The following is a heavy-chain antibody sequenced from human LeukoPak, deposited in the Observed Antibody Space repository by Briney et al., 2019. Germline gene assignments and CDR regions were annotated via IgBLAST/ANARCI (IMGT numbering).Heavy chain of an antibody. D-gene: IGHD3-22*01. CDR1: GFTFSSYA. CDR2: ISGSGGST. V-gene: IGHV3-23*01. CDR3: AKATYDSSGYYGNY. J-gene: IGHJ4*02. Sequence: GGSLRLSCAASGFTFSSYAMSWVRQAPGKGLEWVSAISGSGGSTYYADSVKDRFTISRDNSKNTLYLQMNSLRAEDTAVYYCAKATYDSSGYYGNYWGQGTLVTVSS.